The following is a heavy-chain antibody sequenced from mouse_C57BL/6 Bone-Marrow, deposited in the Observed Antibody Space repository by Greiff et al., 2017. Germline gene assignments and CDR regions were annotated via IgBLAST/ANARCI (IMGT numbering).Heavy chain of an antibody. J-gene: IGHJ3*01. V-gene: IGHV1-50*01. CDR2: IDPSDSYT. CDR1: GYTFTSYW. CDR3: ARGGEGRFAY. Sequence: VQLQQPGAKLVKPGASVKLSCKASGYTFTSYWMQWVKQRPGQGLEWIGEIDPSDSYTNYNQKFKGKATLTVDTSSSTAYMQLSSLTSEDSAVYYCARGGEGRFAYWGQWTLVTVSA.